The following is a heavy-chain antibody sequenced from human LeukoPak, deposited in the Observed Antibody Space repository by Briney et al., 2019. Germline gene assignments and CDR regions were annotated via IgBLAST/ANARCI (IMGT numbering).Heavy chain of an antibody. J-gene: IGHJ5*02. CDR3: ARYQYSSSLSYNWFDP. V-gene: IGHV4-61*05. Sequence: SETLSLTCTVSGGSISSSSYYWGWIRQPPGKGLEWIGYIYYSGSTNYNPSLKSRVTISVDTSKNQFSLKLSSVTAADTAVYYCARYQYSSSLSYNWFDPWGQGTLVTVSS. CDR1: GGSISSSSYY. CDR2: IYYSGST. D-gene: IGHD6-13*01.